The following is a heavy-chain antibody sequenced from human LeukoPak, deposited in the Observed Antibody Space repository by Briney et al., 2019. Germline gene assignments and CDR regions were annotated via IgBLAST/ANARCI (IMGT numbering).Heavy chain of an antibody. J-gene: IGHJ4*02. CDR2: IYSDGTTT. D-gene: IGHD3-16*01. V-gene: IGHV3-74*01. CDR3: SREQHGGRYFDY. CDR1: GSTFSSYW. Sequence: GGSLRLSCAVSGSTFSSYWIHRVRQAPGKGLEWVSRIYSDGTTTSYADSVKGRFTISRDNAKNTLYLQMNSLRAEDTAVYYCSREQHGGRYFDYWGQGTLVTVSS.